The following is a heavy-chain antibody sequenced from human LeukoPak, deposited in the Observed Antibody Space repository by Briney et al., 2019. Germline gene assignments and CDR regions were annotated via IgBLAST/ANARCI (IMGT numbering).Heavy chain of an antibody. V-gene: IGHV3-23*01. D-gene: IGHD1-1*01. CDR2: ISGDGGNT. Sequence: PGGSLRLSCAASGFTFRSYAMNWVRQAPGKGLEWVSVISGDGGNTYNADSVMGRLTISRDSSKNTLYLQMSSLRAEDTAVYYCARLGLEVGGPNWFDPWGQGTLVTVSS. CDR1: GFTFRSYA. J-gene: IGHJ5*02. CDR3: ARLGLEVGGPNWFDP.